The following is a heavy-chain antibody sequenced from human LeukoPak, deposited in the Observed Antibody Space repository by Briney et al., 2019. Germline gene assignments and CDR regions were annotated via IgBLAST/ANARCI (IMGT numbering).Heavy chain of an antibody. Sequence: GGSLRLSCAGSGFTFNNAWMSWVRQAPGKGLEWVGRIKSNTDGGTTDFAAPVKGRFSISRDDSKNTLFLQMNSLKTEHTAVYYCTVDWVGYSSVPIDYWGQGTLVTVSS. D-gene: IGHD5-18*01. CDR3: TVDWVGYSSVPIDY. CDR1: GFTFNNAW. J-gene: IGHJ4*02. CDR2: IKSNTDGGTT. V-gene: IGHV3-15*01.